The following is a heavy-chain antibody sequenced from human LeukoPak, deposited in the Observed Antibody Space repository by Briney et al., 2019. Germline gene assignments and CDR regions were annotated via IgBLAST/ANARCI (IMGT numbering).Heavy chain of an antibody. CDR2: ISTSGSTT. D-gene: IGHD1-26*01. CDR1: GFTFSDYE. CDR3: ARGAQWVIDY. J-gene: IGHJ4*02. Sequence: GGSLRLSCAASGFTFSDYEVNWVRQAPGKGVEWVAYISTSGSTTHYADSVKGRFTISRDNAKTSLFLQMNSLRAEDTDVYYCARGAQWVIDYWGQGTLVTVSS. V-gene: IGHV3-48*03.